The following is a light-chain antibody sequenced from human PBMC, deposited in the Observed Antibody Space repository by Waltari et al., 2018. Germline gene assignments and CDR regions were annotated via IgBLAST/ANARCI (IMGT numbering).Light chain of an antibody. J-gene: IGKJ1*01. CDR3: QHHFSSPVT. V-gene: IGKV3-20*01. CDR2: GAS. Sequence: MMLTHSPGTLSLSPGERASLSWRASQSISRYLAWYQQKPGQAPRLLIYGASTRATGIPDRFSGSGSGTDFSLTISGLEPEDSAVYYCQHHFSSPVTFGQGTKVEIK. CDR1: QSISRY.